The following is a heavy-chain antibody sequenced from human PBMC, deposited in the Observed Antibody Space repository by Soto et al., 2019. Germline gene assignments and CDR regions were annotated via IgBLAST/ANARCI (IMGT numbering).Heavy chain of an antibody. V-gene: IGHV3-11*06. CDR2: ISPKSTYR. Sequence: GGSLRLSCATPGFPFSDYYMSWIRQAPGKGLEWLSHISPKSTYRNYADSVKGRFTISRDSTKSSLFLQMNSLGVEDTAVYYCARGGGGGLFEHWGQGVLVTVSS. CDR3: ARGGGGGLFEH. D-gene: IGHD2-21*01. CDR1: GFPFSDYY. J-gene: IGHJ4*02.